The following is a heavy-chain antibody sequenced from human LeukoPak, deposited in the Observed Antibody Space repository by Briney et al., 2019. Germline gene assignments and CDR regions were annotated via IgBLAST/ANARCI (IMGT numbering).Heavy chain of an antibody. CDR1: GFSFSDYS. Sequence: PGGSLRLSCAASGFSFSDYSRQWVRQAPGEGLVWVSRIGGEGTGTTYADSVKGRFTISRESAKSTLYLQMNSLRAEDTAMYYCVRDHNFLCDSWGEGALVTVSS. D-gene: IGHD2/OR15-2a*01. J-gene: IGHJ4*02. CDR2: IGGEGTGT. V-gene: IGHV3-74*01. CDR3: VRDHNFLCDS.